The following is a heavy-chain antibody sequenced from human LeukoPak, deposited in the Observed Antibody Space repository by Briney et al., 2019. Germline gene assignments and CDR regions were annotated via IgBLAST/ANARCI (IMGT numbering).Heavy chain of an antibody. D-gene: IGHD2-2*01. CDR1: GYTFTSYY. V-gene: IGHV1-2*06. J-gene: IGHJ4*02. Sequence: ASVTVSCTASGYTFTSYYMHWVRQAPGQGLEWMGRINPNSGDTNYAQNFQGRVTMIRDTSINTAYMELSRLRSDDTAVYYCARDYCSSTSCLFDYWGQGTLVTVSS. CDR3: ARDYCSSTSCLFDY. CDR2: INPNSGDT.